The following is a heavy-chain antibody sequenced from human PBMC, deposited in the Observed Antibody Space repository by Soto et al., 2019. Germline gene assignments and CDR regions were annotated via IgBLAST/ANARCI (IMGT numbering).Heavy chain of an antibody. CDR2: ISGSGGST. V-gene: IGHV3-23*01. CDR1: GFTFSSYS. D-gene: IGHD3-3*01. CDR3: AKDALYYDFWSGYYPTANFDY. J-gene: IGHJ4*02. Sequence: GGSLRLSCVASGFTFSSYSMNWVRQAPGKGLEWVSAISGSGGSTYYADSVKGRFTISRDNSKNTLYLQMNSLRAEDTAVYYCAKDALYYDFWSGYYPTANFDYWGQGTLVTVSS.